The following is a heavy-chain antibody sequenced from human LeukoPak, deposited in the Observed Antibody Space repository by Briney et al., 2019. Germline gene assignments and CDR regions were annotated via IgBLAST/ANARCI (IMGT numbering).Heavy chain of an antibody. CDR2: IWYDGSNK. J-gene: IGHJ4*02. V-gene: IGHV3-33*07. Sequence: GGSLRLSCAASGFTFSSYGMYWVRQAPGKGLEWVAVIWYDGSNKYYADSVKGRFTISRDNSKNTLYLQMNSLRAEDTAVYYCVRELEGGLGDYWGQETLVTVSS. CDR1: GFTFSSYG. CDR3: VRELEGGLGDY. D-gene: IGHD2-15*01.